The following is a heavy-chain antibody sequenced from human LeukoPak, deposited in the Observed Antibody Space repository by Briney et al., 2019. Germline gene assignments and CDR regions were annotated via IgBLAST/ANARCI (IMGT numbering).Heavy chain of an antibody. CDR2: FNPSGGTT. CDR1: GYTFTNYY. V-gene: IGHV1-46*01. J-gene: IGHJ4*02. D-gene: IGHD3-10*01. Sequence: GASMKVFCKASGYTFTNYYMHWVRQAPGQGLEWMGIFNPSGGTTTYAQKFQGRVTMTRDTSTSTLYMELSSLRSDDTAVYYCARDHYYGSRSSYGGPEYWGQGTLVTVSS. CDR3: ARDHYYGSRSSYGGPEY.